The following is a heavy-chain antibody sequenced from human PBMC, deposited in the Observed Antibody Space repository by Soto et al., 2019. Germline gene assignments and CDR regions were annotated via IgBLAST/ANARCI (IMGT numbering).Heavy chain of an antibody. CDR3: ASYYGSGSYYNYYFDY. J-gene: IGHJ4*02. Sequence: SETLSLTCAVYGGSFSAYYWSWIRQPPGKGLEWIGEINHSGSTNYNPSLKSRVTISVDTSNNQFSLKLSSVTAADTAVYYCASYYGSGSYYNYYFDYWGQGTLVTVSS. V-gene: IGHV4-34*01. CDR1: GGSFSAYY. D-gene: IGHD3-10*01. CDR2: INHSGST.